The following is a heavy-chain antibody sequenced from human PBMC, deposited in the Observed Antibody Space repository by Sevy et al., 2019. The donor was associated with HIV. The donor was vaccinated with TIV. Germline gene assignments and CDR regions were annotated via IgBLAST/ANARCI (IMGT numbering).Heavy chain of an antibody. D-gene: IGHD6-13*01. CDR2: IRRKGNSYAK. J-gene: IGHJ4*02. CDR1: GFTFSGSA. Sequence: GGSLRLSCAASGFTFSGSAMQWVRQASGKGLEWVGRIRRKGNSYAKAYAASVKGRFTISGDDSKNTVYLQMNSLKTEDTAVYYCTRGGARDSSSWYDYFDYWDQGTLVTVSS. CDR3: TRGGARDSSSWYDYFDY. V-gene: IGHV3-73*01.